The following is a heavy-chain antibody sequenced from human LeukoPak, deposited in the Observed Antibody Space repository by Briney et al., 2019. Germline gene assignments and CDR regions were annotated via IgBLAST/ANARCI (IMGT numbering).Heavy chain of an antibody. CDR1: GFTFSSYAM. CDR3: ARGGTGYLNY. V-gene: IGHV2-70*11. Sequence: LRLSCAASGFTFSSYAMSWIRQPPGKALEWLARINWDDDKYYSTSLKTRLTISKDTSKNQVVLTMTNVDPVDTATYYCARGGTGYLNYWGQGTLVTVSS. D-gene: IGHD3/OR15-3a*01. CDR2: INWDDDK. J-gene: IGHJ4*02.